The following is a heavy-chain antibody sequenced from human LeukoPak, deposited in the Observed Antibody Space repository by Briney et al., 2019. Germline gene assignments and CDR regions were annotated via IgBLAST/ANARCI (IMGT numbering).Heavy chain of an antibody. CDR1: GGSISSYY. Sequence: SETLSLTCTVSGGSISSYYWSWIRQPPGKGLEWIGYIYYSGSANYNPSLKSRVTISVDTSKNQFSLKLSSVTDADTAVYYCARAWQQLAPFDYWGQGTLVTVSS. J-gene: IGHJ4*02. D-gene: IGHD6-13*01. V-gene: IGHV4-59*01. CDR3: ARAWQQLAPFDY. CDR2: IYYSGSA.